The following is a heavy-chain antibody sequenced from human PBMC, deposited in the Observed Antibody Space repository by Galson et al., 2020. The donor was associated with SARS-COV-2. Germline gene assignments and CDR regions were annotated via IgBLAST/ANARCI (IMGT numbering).Heavy chain of an antibody. D-gene: IGHD3-10*01. CDR1: GYSFTSYY. V-gene: IGHV1-46*01. CDR2: INPRTGST. CDR3: ARNVLLWFGDDY. J-gene: IGHJ4*02. Sequence: ASVKVSCKASGYSFTSYYMHWVRQAPGQGLEWMGIINPRTGSTTYAQKFQGRVTMTRDTSTSTVYMDLSSLRSEDTAVYYCARNVLLWFGDDYWGQGTLVTVSS.